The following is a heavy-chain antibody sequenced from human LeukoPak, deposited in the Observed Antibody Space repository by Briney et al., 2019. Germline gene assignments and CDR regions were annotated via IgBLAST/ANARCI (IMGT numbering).Heavy chain of an antibody. D-gene: IGHD5-18*01. V-gene: IGHV3-9*01. CDR2: ISWNSGSI. Sequence: GRSLRLSCAASGFTFDDYAMHWVRQAPGKGLEWVSGISWNSGSIGYADSVKGRFTISRENSKSTLYPQMNSLRAEDTAVYYCAKGLRYSYGYYYYGMDVWDQGTTVTVSS. CDR3: AKGLRYSYGYYYYGMDV. CDR1: GFTFDDYA. J-gene: IGHJ6*02.